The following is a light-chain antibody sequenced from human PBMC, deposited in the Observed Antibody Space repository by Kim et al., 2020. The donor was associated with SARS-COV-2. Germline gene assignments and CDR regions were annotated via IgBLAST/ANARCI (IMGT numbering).Light chain of an antibody. Sequence: DIQMTQSPSTMSASVGDRVTITCRASQDIRSFLAWFQHKPGKVPKRLIYDASTLQSGVPARFSGSGSGTEFTLTISSLQPDDFATYCCLQHVIYPYILGQGNKLEI. J-gene: IGKJ2*01. V-gene: IGKV1-17*03. CDR3: LQHVIYPYI. CDR2: DAS. CDR1: QDIRSF.